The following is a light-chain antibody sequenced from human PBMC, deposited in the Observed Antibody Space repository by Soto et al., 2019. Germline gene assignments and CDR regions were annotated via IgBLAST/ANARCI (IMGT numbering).Light chain of an antibody. J-gene: IGKJ3*01. V-gene: IGKV3-11*01. CDR2: DTS. Sequence: EIVLTQSPVTLSVSPGESATLSCRASQSVGSFLAWYRQRPGQAPRLLIYDTSKRATGIPARFSGSGFGTVFTLTISSLEHEDFAVYYCKQRSNFFSFGPGTKVDNK. CDR3: KQRSNFFS. CDR1: QSVGSF.